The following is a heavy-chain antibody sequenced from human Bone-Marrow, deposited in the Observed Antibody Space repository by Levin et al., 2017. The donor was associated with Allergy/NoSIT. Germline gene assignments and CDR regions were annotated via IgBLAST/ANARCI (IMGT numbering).Heavy chain of an antibody. CDR3: VRGGVSRGRNWFDT. J-gene: IGHJ5*02. V-gene: IGHV3-20*01. CDR1: GFTFDDYG. D-gene: IGHD3-10*01. CDR2: ITWNGGIT. Sequence: PGGSLRLSCAASGFTFDDYGMSWVRQPPGKGLEWVSGITWNGGITGYADSVKGRFTISRDNAKNSLYMQMNSLRAEDPALYGCVRGGVSRGRNWFDTWGQGTLVSVSS.